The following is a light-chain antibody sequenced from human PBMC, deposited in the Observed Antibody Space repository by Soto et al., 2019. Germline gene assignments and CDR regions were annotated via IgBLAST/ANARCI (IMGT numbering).Light chain of an antibody. CDR3: QQYNNWPPLT. Sequence: EIVMTQSPATLSVSPGERATLSCRASQSVSSNLAWYQQKPGQAPRLLIYGVSTRATGIPATFSGSGSGTEFTLTISSLQSEDFAVYYCQQYNNWPPLTFGGGTKVEIK. CDR1: QSVSSN. V-gene: IGKV3-15*01. CDR2: GVS. J-gene: IGKJ4*01.